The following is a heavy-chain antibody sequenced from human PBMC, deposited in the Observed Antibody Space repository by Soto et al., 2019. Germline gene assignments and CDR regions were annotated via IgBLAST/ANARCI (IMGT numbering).Heavy chain of an antibody. CDR1: GGTFSSYA. D-gene: IGHD2-15*01. CDR3: ARVKDTVNYYYGMDV. CDR2: IIPIFGTA. J-gene: IGHJ6*02. Sequence: GASVKVSCKASGGTFSSYAISWVRQAPGQGLEWMGGIIPIFGTANYAQKFQGRVTITADESTSTAYMELSSLRSEDTAVYYCARVKDTVNYYYGMDVWGQGTTVTVSS. V-gene: IGHV1-69*13.